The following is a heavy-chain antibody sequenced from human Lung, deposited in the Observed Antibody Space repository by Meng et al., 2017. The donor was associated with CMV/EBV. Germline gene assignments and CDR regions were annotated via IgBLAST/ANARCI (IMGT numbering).Heavy chain of an antibody. J-gene: IGHJ4*02. CDR1: GLTFSHAW. D-gene: IGHD1-26*01. CDR2: IKSTTDGGTT. CDR3: ATTQVGAPDY. Sequence: CADYGLTFSHAWMSWVRQAPGKGLEWVGRIKSTTDGGTTDYAAPVKGRFTISRDDSKNTVHLQMNSLKSEDTAVYYCATTQVGAPDYWGQGTLVTVSS. V-gene: IGHV3-15*01.